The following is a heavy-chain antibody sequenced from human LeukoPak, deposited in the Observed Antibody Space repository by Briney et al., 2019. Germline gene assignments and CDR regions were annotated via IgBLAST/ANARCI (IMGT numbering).Heavy chain of an antibody. J-gene: IGHJ4*02. Sequence: ASVKVSCKASGYTFTSYYMHWVRQAPGQGLEWMGMINPSGGSTSYAQKFQGRVTMTRDTSTSTVYMELSSLRSEDTAVYYCARGRGRRITMVRGVMSFDYWGQGTLVTVSS. D-gene: IGHD3-10*01. V-gene: IGHV1-46*01. CDR1: GYTFTSYY. CDR3: ARGRGRRITMVRGVMSFDY. CDR2: INPSGGST.